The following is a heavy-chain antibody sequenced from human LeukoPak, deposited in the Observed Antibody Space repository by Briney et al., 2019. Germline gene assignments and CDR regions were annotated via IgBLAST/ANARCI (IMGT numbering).Heavy chain of an antibody. D-gene: IGHD3-10*01. CDR1: GYTFTSYG. CDR3: ARDRVLLWFGELFDY. Sequence: ASVKVSCKASGYTFTSYGISWVRQAPGQGLEWMGWISAYNGNTNYAQKLQGRVTMTTDTSTSTAYMELRSLRSDDTAVYYCARDRVLLWFGELFDYWGQGTLVTVSP. J-gene: IGHJ4*02. V-gene: IGHV1-18*01. CDR2: ISAYNGNT.